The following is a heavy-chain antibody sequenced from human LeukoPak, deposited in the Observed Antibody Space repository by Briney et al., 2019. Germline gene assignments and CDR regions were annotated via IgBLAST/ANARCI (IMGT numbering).Heavy chain of an antibody. Sequence: TGGSLRLSCATSGFTFSNYDMYWARQAPGKGLEWVAFIQYDGSNKYYADSVKGRFTISRDNAKNSLYLQMNSLRAEDTAVYYCARAGYSSGWYFDYWGQGTLVTVSS. CDR2: IQYDGSNK. J-gene: IGHJ4*02. V-gene: IGHV3-30*02. CDR1: GFTFSNYD. CDR3: ARAGYSSGWYFDY. D-gene: IGHD6-19*01.